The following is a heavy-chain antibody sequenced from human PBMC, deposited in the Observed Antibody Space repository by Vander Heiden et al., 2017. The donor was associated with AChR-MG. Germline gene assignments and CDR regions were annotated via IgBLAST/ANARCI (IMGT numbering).Heavy chain of an antibody. CDR2: TSNSGIRK. J-gene: IGHJ3*02. CDR3: AREGYGDEDAFDI. D-gene: IGHD2-21*02. CDR1: GFTFSSYE. Sequence: EVQLVESGGGLVQPGGSLRLSCAASGFTFSSYEMSWVRQAPGKGLEWVSYTSNSGIRKYYADSVKGRFTISRDNAKNSLYLQMNSLRAEDTAVYYCAREGYGDEDAFDIWGLGTMVTVSS. V-gene: IGHV3-48*03.